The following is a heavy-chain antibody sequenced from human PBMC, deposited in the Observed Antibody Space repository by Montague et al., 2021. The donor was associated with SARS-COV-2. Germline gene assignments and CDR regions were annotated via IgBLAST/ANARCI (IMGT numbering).Heavy chain of an antibody. CDR1: GGSLISSSYY. D-gene: IGHD3-10*01. CDR3: VRPGGAEGNWFDR. Sequence: SETLSLTCTVSGGSLISSSYYWGWIRQPPGKELEWIGSVYYNGNTNYNPSLKSRVTISLDTSEYQISLNLNSVTAADTAVYHCVRPGGAEGNWFDRWGQGTLVTVSS. V-gene: IGHV4-39*01. J-gene: IGHJ5*02. CDR2: VYYNGNT.